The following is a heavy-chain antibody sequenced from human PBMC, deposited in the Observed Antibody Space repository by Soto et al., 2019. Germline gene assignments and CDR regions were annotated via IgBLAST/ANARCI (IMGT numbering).Heavy chain of an antibody. J-gene: IGHJ4*02. CDR3: ARGQPGRLGVVVAAMTFDY. CDR1: GGTFNVYY. V-gene: IGHV4-34*01. D-gene: IGHD2-15*01. CDR2: INHSVST. Sequence: SGSISIRCAVCGGTFNVYYCGLIRKPQGKGLEWIGEINHSVSTNYNPSLKSRVTISVDTSKNQFSLKLSSVTAADTAVYYCARGQPGRLGVVVAAMTFDYWGQGILGTVYS.